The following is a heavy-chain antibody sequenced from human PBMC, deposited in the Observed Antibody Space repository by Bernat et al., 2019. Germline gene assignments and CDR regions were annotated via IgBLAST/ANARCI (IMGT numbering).Heavy chain of an antibody. V-gene: IGHV3-30*18. CDR3: AKERRDYVRYGYFDL. CDR1: GFTFSSYG. CDR2: ISYAGSNK. J-gene: IGHJ2*01. D-gene: IGHD4-17*01. Sequence: QVQLVESGGGVVQPGRSLRLSCAASGFTFSSYGIHWVRQAPGKGLEWVAVISYAGSNKYYADSVKGRFTISRDNSKNTLSLQMNSLRAEDTAVYYYAKERRDYVRYGYFDLWGHGTLVTVSS.